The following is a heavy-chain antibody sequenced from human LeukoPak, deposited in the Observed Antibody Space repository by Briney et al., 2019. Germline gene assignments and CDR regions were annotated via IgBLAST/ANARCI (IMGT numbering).Heavy chain of an antibody. CDR3: ARDLEPFYDSSGYYSGFDY. D-gene: IGHD3-22*01. J-gene: IGHJ4*02. CDR1: GFTFSSYS. V-gene: IGHV3-21*01. Sequence: GGSLRLSCAASGFTFSSYSMNWVRQAPGKGLEWASSISSSSSYIYYADSVKGRFTISRDNAKNSLYLQMNSLRAEDTAVYYCARDLEPFYDSSGYYSGFDYWGQGTLVTVSS. CDR2: ISSSSSYI.